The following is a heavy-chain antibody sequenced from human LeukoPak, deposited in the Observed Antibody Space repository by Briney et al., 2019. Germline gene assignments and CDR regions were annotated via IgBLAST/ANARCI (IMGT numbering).Heavy chain of an antibody. V-gene: IGHV4-4*07. Sequence: SETLSLIGTVSGDSISNYYWSWIRQPAGKGLEWIGRIYASGSADYKPSLKRRVSMSVDTSKNQFSLKLNSVTAADTAVYYCARGKVGATPPSFDYWGQGTLVTVSS. D-gene: IGHD1-26*01. J-gene: IGHJ4*02. CDR2: IYASGSA. CDR1: GDSISNYY. CDR3: ARGKVGATPPSFDY.